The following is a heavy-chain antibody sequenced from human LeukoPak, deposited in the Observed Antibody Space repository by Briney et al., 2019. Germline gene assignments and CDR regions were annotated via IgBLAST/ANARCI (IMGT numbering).Heavy chain of an antibody. CDR1: GYTFTSYY. CDR2: INPSGGST. D-gene: IGHD1-26*01. CDR3: ARYPVGVGATISPFDY. Sequence: ASVKVSCKASGYTFTSYYMHWVRQAPGQGLEWMGIINPSGGSTSYAQKFQGRVTMTRDTSTSTVYMELRSLRSDDTAVYYCARYPVGVGATISPFDYWGQGTLVTVSS. V-gene: IGHV1-46*01. J-gene: IGHJ4*02.